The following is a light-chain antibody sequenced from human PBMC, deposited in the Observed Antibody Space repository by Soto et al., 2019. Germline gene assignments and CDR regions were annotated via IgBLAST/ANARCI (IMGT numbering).Light chain of an antibody. V-gene: IGLV2-8*01. CDR2: EVS. Sequence: QSALTQPHSASGAPGQSVTISCTVSSSDVGGYNYVSWDQQYPGKAPKLMIYEVSKRPSVVPDRFSGSKSGTTASLTGSGLQAEENSDYFSSSYAGSNKSVSGTGTKCTVL. J-gene: IGLJ1*01. CDR3: SSYAGSNKSV. CDR1: SSDVGGYNY.